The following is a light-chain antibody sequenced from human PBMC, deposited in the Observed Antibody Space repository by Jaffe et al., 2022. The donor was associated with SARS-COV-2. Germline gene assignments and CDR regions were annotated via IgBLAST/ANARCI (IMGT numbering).Light chain of an antibody. CDR3: QHSYSAPWT. Sequence: DIQMTQSPSSLSASVGDRVTITCRASQSIGTSLNWYHQKSGKAPKLLIYGASSLQSGVPSRFSGSGSGTDFSLTISSLQPEDFTTYYCQHSYSAPWTFGQGTKVEVK. J-gene: IGKJ1*01. V-gene: IGKV1-39*01. CDR2: GAS. CDR1: QSIGTS.